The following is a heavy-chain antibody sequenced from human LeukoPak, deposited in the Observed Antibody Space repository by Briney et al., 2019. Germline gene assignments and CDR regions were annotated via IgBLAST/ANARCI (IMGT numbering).Heavy chain of an antibody. CDR2: ISDSGGST. J-gene: IGHJ4*02. CDR1: GFTFSSYG. D-gene: IGHD6-19*01. V-gene: IGHV3-23*01. CDR3: AKTGSGSGWARYYFDY. Sequence: GGSLRLSCAASGFTFSSYGMSWVRQAPGKGLEWVSAISDSGGSTYYADSVKGRFTISRDNSRNTLYLQMNSLRAEDTAVYYCAKTGSGSGWARYYFDYWGQGTLVTVSS.